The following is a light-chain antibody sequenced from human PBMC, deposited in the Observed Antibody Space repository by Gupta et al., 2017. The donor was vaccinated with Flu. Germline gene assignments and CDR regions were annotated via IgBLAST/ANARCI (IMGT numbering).Light chain of an antibody. CDR3: ATGDDSWSGV. CDR2: RNN. J-gene: IGLJ3*02. V-gene: IGLV1-47*01. CDR1: SSNIGSNY. Sequence: QSVLTLPPSASATPGQRVTISCSGSSSNIGSNYVYWYQQLPRTAPKRLIYRNNQRPAGVPDRFSGSKSGTAASLAISERRSEEEADYYGATGDDSWSGVFGGGTKLTVL.